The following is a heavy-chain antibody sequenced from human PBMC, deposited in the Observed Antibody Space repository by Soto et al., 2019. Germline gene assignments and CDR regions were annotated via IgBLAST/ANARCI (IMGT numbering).Heavy chain of an antibody. V-gene: IGHV1-18*01. CDR3: ARAAYYGYFDWLLSQEGSQANDY. D-gene: IGHD3-9*01. Sequence: QVQLVQSGAEVKKPGASVKVSCKASGYTFTSYGISWVRQAPGQGLEWMGWISAYNGNTNYAQKLQGRVTMTTDTSTSTAYMELRSMRSDDTAVYYCARAAYYGYFDWLLSQEGSQANDYWGQGTLVTVSS. J-gene: IGHJ4*02. CDR2: ISAYNGNT. CDR1: GYTFTSYG.